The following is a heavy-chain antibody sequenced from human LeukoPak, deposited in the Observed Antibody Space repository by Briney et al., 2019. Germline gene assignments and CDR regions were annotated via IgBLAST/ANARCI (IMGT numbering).Heavy chain of an antibody. Sequence: PGGSLRLSCAASGFTFSSCPMTWVRLPPGKGLECVSAIDRGVGSTYYADSVKGRFTISRDNSKNTLYLQMNNLRVDDTAVYYCAKKGQADDGGKPDWGQGTLVTVSS. J-gene: IGHJ4*02. CDR1: GFTFSSCP. CDR3: AKKGQADDGGKPD. V-gene: IGHV3-23*01. CDR2: IDRGVGST.